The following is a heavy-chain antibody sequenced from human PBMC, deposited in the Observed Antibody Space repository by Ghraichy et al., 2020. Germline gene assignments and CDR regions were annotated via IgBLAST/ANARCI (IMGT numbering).Heavy chain of an antibody. D-gene: IGHD2/OR15-2a*01. CDR2: IKRDGSEK. V-gene: IGHV3-7*01. CDR3: AGDHKSMGGLI. J-gene: IGHJ3*02. CDR1: GFTFSSYW. Sequence: GGSLRLSCAASGFTFSSYWMSWVRQAPGKGLEWVANIKRDGSEKYYVDSVKGRFTVSRHNAKNSLYLQMNSLRAEDTAGYYCAGDHKSMGGLIWCQGTMVTVSS.